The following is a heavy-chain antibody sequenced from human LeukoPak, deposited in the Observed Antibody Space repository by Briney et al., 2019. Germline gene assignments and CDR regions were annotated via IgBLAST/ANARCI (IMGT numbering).Heavy chain of an antibody. Sequence: ASVKVSCKASGYTFTSYYMHWVRQAPGQGLEWMGIINPSGGSTSYAQKFQGRVTMTRDTSTSTVYMELSSLRSEGTAVYYCARGELGGWYGPYFDYWGQGTLVTVSS. V-gene: IGHV1-46*01. CDR2: INPSGGST. D-gene: IGHD6-19*01. J-gene: IGHJ4*02. CDR3: ARGELGGWYGPYFDY. CDR1: GYTFTSYY.